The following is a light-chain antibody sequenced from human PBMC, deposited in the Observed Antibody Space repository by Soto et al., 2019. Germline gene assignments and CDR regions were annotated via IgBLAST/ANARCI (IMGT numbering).Light chain of an antibody. CDR3: QQRSTWPHT. J-gene: IGKJ2*01. Sequence: EIVLTQSPATLSLSPGERATLSCRASQSVSRFLAWFQQRPGQAPRLLIYDASNRASGVPARFSGSGSGTDCTLTISSLEPEDFAVYYCQQRSTWPHTFGQGTKLEI. CDR1: QSVSRF. CDR2: DAS. V-gene: IGKV3-11*01.